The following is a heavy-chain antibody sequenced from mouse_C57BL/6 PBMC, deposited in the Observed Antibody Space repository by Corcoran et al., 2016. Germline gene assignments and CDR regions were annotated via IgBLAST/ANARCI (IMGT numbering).Heavy chain of an antibody. CDR3: ARGGYYVGAMDY. V-gene: IGHV1-26*01. CDR2: INPNNGGT. J-gene: IGHJ4*01. Sequence: EVQLQQSGPELVKPGASVKISCKASGYTFTDYYMNWVKQSHGKSLEWIGDINPNNGGTSYNQKFKGKATLTVDKSSSTAYMELRSLTSEDSVVYYCARGGYYVGAMDYWGQGTSVTVSS. CDR1: GYTFTDYY. D-gene: IGHD2-3*01.